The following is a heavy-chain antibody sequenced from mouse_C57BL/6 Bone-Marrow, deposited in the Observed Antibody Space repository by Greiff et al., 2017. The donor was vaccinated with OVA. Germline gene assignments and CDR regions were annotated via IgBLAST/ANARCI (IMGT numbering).Heavy chain of an antibody. V-gene: IGHV1-64*01. D-gene: IGHD1-1*01. CDR2: IHPNSGST. Sequence: QVHVKQPGAELVKPGASVKLSCKASGYTFTSYWMHWVKQRPGQGLEWIGMIHPNSGSTNYNEKFKSKATLTVDKSSSTAYMQLSSLTSEDSAVYYCARLYYYASFAYWGQGTLVTVSA. J-gene: IGHJ3*01. CDR3: ARLYYYASFAY. CDR1: GYTFTSYW.